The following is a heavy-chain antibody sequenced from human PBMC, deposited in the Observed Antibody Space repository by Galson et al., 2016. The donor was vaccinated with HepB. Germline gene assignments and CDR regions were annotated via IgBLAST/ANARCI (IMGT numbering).Heavy chain of an antibody. J-gene: IGHJ4*02. CDR3: VASRTGVATSGFYVPVRCDY. D-gene: IGHD6-19*01. CDR2: ILHSGTT. Sequence: LRLSCAASGFTFSIYTMNWVRQAPGKGLEWIGSILHSGTTYHNPSLERRVTLSVDTSTDQFSLRMRSVTAADTAVYYCVASRTGVATSGFYVPVRCDYWGQGVLVRVSS. V-gene: IGHV4-59*04. CDR1: GFTFSIYT.